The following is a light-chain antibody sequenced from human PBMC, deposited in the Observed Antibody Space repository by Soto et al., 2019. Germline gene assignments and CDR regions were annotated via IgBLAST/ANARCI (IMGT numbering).Light chain of an antibody. CDR3: QQYSSSPLT. CDR1: QSVSSNY. J-gene: IGKJ4*01. CDR2: GAS. V-gene: IGKV3-20*01. Sequence: EIVVTQSPGTLSLSPGEGATLSCRASQSVSSNYLAWYQQKPGQAPRLLIYGASNRATGIPDRFSGSGSGTDFTLTISRLDPEDVAGYYCQQYSSSPLTFGGGTKVEIK.